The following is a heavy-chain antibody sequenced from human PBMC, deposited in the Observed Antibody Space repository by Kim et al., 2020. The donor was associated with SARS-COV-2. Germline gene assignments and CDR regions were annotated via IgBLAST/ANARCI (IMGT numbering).Heavy chain of an antibody. CDR1: GGSFSGYY. CDR3: ASLPTAVAGDYYYYGMDV. V-gene: IGHV4-34*01. J-gene: IGHJ6*02. CDR2: INHSGST. Sequence: SETLSLTCAVYGGSFSGYYWSWIRQPPGKGLEWIGEINHSGSTNYNPSLKSRVTISVDTSKNQFSLKLSSVTAADTAVYYCASLPTAVAGDYYYYGMDVWGQEKPVTDSS. D-gene: IGHD6-19*01.